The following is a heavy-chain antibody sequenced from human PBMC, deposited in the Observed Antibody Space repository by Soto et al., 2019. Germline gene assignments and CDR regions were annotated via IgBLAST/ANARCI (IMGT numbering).Heavy chain of an antibody. J-gene: IGHJ6*02. V-gene: IGHV1-69*01. Sequence: QVQLVQSGAEVKKPGSSVKVSCKASGGTFSSYAISWVRQAPGQGLEWMGGIIPISGTANYAQKFQGRVTITAEESTSTAYMELSSLRSEDTAVYYCARSQGSSTSLEIYYYYYYGMDFWGQGTTVTVSS. D-gene: IGHD2-2*01. CDR1: GGTFSSYA. CDR3: ARSQGSSTSLEIYYYYYYGMDF. CDR2: IIPISGTA.